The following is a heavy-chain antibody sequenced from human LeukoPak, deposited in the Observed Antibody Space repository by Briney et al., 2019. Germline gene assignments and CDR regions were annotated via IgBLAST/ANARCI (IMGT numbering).Heavy chain of an antibody. Sequence: ASVKVSCKASGYTFTSCGISWVRQAPGQGLEWMGWISAYNGNTNYAQKLQGRVTMTTDTSTCTAYMELRSLRSDDTAVYYCARNGLTTGAKSYYYYMDVWGKGTTVTVSS. V-gene: IGHV1-18*01. CDR2: ISAYNGNT. CDR3: ARNGLTTGAKSYYYYMDV. CDR1: GYTFTSCG. D-gene: IGHD1-1*01. J-gene: IGHJ6*03.